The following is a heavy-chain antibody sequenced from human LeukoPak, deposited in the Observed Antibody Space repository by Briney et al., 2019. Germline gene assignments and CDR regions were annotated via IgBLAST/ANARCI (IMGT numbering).Heavy chain of an antibody. V-gene: IGHV4-59*08. D-gene: IGHD6-6*01. Sequence: SETLSLTCTVSGGSISSYYWTWIRQPPGKGLGLEWIGYIYYSGGTNYNPSLKRRFTISIDTSKNQVSLKLSSVTAADTAVYYCARLWDSSSSLDYWGQGTLVTVSS. CDR1: GGSISSYY. J-gene: IGHJ4*02. CDR3: ARLWDSSSSLDY. CDR2: IYYSGGT.